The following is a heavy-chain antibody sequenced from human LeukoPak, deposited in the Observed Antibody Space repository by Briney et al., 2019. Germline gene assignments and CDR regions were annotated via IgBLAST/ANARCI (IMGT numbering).Heavy chain of an antibody. CDR3: ARSSVAILDLREDNWFDP. V-gene: IGHV5-51*01. CDR2: IYPGDSDT. Sequence: GESLKISCKGSGYSFTSYWIGWVRQMPGKGLEWMGIIYPGDSDTRYNPSFQGQVTISADKSISTAYLQWSSLKASDTAMYYCARSSVAILDLREDNWFDPWGQGTLVTVSS. CDR1: GYSFTSYW. J-gene: IGHJ5*02. D-gene: IGHD3/OR15-3a*01.